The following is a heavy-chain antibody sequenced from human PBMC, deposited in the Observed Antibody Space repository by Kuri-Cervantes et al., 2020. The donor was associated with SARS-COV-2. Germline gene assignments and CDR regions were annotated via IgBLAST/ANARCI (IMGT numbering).Heavy chain of an antibody. CDR2: INWNGGST. CDR1: GFTFDDYG. D-gene: IGHD6-19*01. Sequence: GESLKISCAASGFTFDDYGMSWVRQAPGKGLEWVSGINWNGGSTGYADSVKGRFTISRDNAKNSLYLQMNSLRAEDTAVYYCAREEKSRLVGPPDYYYYMDVWGKGTTVTVSS. V-gene: IGHV3-20*04. CDR3: AREEKSRLVGPPDYYYYMDV. J-gene: IGHJ6*03.